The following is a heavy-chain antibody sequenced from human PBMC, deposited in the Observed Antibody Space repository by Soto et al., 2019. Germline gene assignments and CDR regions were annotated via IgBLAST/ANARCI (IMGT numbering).Heavy chain of an antibody. CDR1: GYTFTRYA. CDR3: GRDRCSSTSCYFWRDGMDV. CDR2: INAGNGNT. D-gene: IGHD2-2*01. Sequence: GASVKVSCKASGYTFTRYAMHWVRQAPGQRLEWMGWINAGNGNTKYSQEFQGRVTITRDTSASTAYMELSSLRSEDTAVYYCGRDRCSSTSCYFWRDGMDVWGQGTTVTVSS. V-gene: IGHV1-3*01. J-gene: IGHJ6*02.